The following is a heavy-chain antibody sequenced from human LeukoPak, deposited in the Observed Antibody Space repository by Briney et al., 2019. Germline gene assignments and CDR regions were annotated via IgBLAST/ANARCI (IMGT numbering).Heavy chain of an antibody. CDR1: GFTFSSYG. J-gene: IGHJ4*02. CDR3: ARGESYYDFWSGSTKIDY. Sequence: GGSLRLSCAASGFTFSSYGMHWVRQAPGKGLEWVAFIRYDGSNKYYADSVKGRFTISRDNSKNTLYLQMNSLRAEDTAVYYCARGESYYDFWSGSTKIDYWGQGTLVTVSS. CDR2: IRYDGSNK. D-gene: IGHD3-3*01. V-gene: IGHV3-30*02.